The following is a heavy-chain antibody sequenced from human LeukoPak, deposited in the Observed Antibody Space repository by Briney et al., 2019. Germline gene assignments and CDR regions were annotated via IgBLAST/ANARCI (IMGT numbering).Heavy chain of an antibody. Sequence: GASVKVSCKTSGYTFTDYYMHWVRQAPGQGLEWMGWINPNSGGTNYAQKFQGRVTMTRDTSISTAYMELSRLRSDDTAVYYCVRSLVAYGGYFDYWGQGTLVTVSS. CDR2: INPNSGGT. J-gene: IGHJ4*02. V-gene: IGHV1-2*02. D-gene: IGHD5-12*01. CDR1: GYTFTDYY. CDR3: VRSLVAYGGYFDY.